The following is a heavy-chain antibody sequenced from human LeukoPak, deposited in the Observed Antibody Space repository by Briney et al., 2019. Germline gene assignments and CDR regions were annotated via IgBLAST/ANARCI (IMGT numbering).Heavy chain of an antibody. CDR2: INQDGSEK. CDR3: TRDGSGTMNY. J-gene: IGHJ4*02. D-gene: IGHD3-10*01. Sequence: GGSLRLSCAASGFTFGSFWMSWVRQAPGKGLEWVANINQDGSEKYYLESVKGRLTISRGNAKNSLYLQMSSLSAADTAVYFCTRDGSGTMNYWGQGTLLTVSS. CDR1: GFTFGSFW. V-gene: IGHV3-7*04.